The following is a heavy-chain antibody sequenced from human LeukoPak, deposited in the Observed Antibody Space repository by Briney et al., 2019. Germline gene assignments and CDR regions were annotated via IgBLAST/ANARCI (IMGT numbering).Heavy chain of an antibody. V-gene: IGHV1-18*01. CDR3: ATVKAVTIPYYFDY. D-gene: IGHD6-19*01. J-gene: IGHJ4*02. Sequence: GASVKVSCKASGYTFTSYGISWVRQAPGQGLEWMGWISAYNGNTNYAQKFQGRVTMTEDTSTDTAYMELSSLRSEDTAVYYCATVKAVTIPYYFDYWGQGTLVTVSS. CDR1: GYTFTSYG. CDR2: ISAYNGNT.